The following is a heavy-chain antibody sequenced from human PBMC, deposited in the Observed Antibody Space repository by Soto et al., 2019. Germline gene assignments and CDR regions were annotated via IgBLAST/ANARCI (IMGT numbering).Heavy chain of an antibody. D-gene: IGHD2-15*01. CDR3: ARDPLYCSGGSCYSDLPVDI. V-gene: IGHV3-21*01. J-gene: IGHJ3*02. CDR2: ISSSSSYI. Sequence: GGSLRLSCAASGLTFSSYSMNWVRQAPGKGLEWVSSISSSSSYIYYADSVKGRFTISRDNAKNSLYLQMNSLRAEDTAVYYCARDPLYCSGGSCYSDLPVDIWGQGTMVTVSS. CDR1: GLTFSSYS.